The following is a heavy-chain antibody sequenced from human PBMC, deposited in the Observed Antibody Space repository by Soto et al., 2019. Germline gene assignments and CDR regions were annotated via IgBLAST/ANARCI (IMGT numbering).Heavy chain of an antibody. CDR2: INPNSGGT. V-gene: IGHV1-2*02. Sequence: QVQLVQSGAEVKKPGASVKVSRKASGYTFTGYYMHWVRQAPGQGLEWMGWINPNSGGTNYAQKFQGRVTMTRDTSISTAYMELSRLRSDDTAVYYCARDRDGYSSSWYYFDYWGQGTLVTVSS. CDR1: GYTFTGYY. CDR3: ARDRDGYSSSWYYFDY. J-gene: IGHJ4*02. D-gene: IGHD6-13*01.